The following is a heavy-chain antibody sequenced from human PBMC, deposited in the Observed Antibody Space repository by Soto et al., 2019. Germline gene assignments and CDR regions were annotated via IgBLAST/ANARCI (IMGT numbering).Heavy chain of an antibody. D-gene: IGHD5-12*01. CDR3: AKDLSREVATTTKMYYHYGMDV. Sequence: QVQLVESGGGVVQPGRSLRLSCAASGFTFRSYVMHWVRQAPGKGLEWVAIISYDGSNKYYVNSVKGRFTISRDNSNNTLYLQMNSLRAEDTAIYYCAKDLSREVATTTKMYYHYGMDVWGQETTVTVSS. CDR1: GFTFRSYV. CDR2: ISYDGSNK. V-gene: IGHV3-30*18. J-gene: IGHJ6*02.